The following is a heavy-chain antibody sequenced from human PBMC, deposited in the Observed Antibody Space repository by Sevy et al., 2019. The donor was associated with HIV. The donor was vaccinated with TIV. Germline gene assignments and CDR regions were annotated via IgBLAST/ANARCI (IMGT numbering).Heavy chain of an antibody. Sequence: SETLSLTCTVSGDSISSSNFYWGWIRQPPGKGLEWIGNIYYSGSTYYNPSLKSRVTISVDTSKDQFSLRLGSVTAADTAVYYCARLFDDSSGPPSDYWGQGTLVTVSS. J-gene: IGHJ4*02. CDR3: ARLFDDSSGPPSDY. CDR1: GDSISSSNFY. D-gene: IGHD3-22*01. V-gene: IGHV4-39*01. CDR2: IYYSGST.